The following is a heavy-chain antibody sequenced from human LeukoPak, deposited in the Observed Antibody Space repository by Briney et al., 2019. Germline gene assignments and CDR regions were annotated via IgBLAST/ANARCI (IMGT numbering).Heavy chain of an antibody. CDR3: ARTVNWSTYYFDY. J-gene: IGHJ4*02. CDR2: INPNSGGT. D-gene: IGHD1-20*01. CDR1: GYTFTGYY. V-gene: IGHV1-2*02. Sequence: ASVKVSCKASGYTFTGYYMHWVRQAPGQGLEWMGWINPNSGGTNYAQKFQGRVTMTRDTSISTAYMELSRLRSDDTAVYYCARTVNWSTYYFDYWGQGTLVTVSS.